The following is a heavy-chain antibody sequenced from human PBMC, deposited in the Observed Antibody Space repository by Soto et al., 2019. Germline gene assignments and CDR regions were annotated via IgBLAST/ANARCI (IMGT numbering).Heavy chain of an antibody. CDR1: GVTFSSYA. J-gene: IGHJ4*02. D-gene: IGHD3-22*01. V-gene: IGHV3-23*01. CDR3: AKDQSYDSSGYPRFDY. CDR2: ISGSGGST. Sequence: GGSLRLSCAASGVTFSSYAMSWVRQAPGKGLECVSAISGSGGSTYYADSVKGRFTISRDNSKNSLYLQMNSLRAEDTAVYYCAKDQSYDSSGYPRFDYWGQRTLVTVSS.